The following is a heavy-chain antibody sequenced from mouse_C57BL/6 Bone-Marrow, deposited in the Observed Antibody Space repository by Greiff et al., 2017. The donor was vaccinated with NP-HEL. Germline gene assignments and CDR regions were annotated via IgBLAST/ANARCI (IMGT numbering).Heavy chain of an antibody. J-gene: IGHJ2*01. CDR1: GYTFTSYW. CDR2: IHPNSGST. Sequence: QVQLQQPGAELVKPGASVKLSCKASGYTFTSYWMHWVKQRPGQGLEWIGMIHPNSGSTNYNEKFKSKATLTVDKSSSTAYMQLSSLTSEDSAVYYCARYYDGISYSFDYWGQGTTLTVSS. D-gene: IGHD2-3*01. V-gene: IGHV1-64*01. CDR3: ARYYDGISYSFDY.